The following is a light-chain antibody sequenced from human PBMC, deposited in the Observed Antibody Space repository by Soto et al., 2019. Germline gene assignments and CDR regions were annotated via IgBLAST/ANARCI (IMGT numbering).Light chain of an antibody. CDR1: QSVSSSY. CDR3: QQYGSSPWT. V-gene: IGKV3-20*01. CDR2: GAS. Sequence: EIVLTQSPGTLSLSSGERGTLSCRASQSVSSSYLAWYQQKPGQAPRLLIYGASSRATGIPDRFSGSGSGTDFTLTISRLEPEDFAVYYCQQYGSSPWTFGQGTKVEIK. J-gene: IGKJ1*01.